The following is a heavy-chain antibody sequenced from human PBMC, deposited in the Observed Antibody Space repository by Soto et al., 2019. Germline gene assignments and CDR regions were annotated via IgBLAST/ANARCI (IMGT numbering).Heavy chain of an antibody. J-gene: IGHJ6*02. Sequence: SETLSLTCAVYGGSFSGYFWSWIRQPPGKGLEWIGEINHSGSTSYNPSLKSRVTISVDTSKNQFSLKLSSVTAADTAVYYCARVSGIYYYGMDVWGQGTTVTVS. CDR1: GGSFSGYF. CDR2: INHSGST. D-gene: IGHD3-10*01. CDR3: ARVSGIYYYGMDV. V-gene: IGHV4-34*01.